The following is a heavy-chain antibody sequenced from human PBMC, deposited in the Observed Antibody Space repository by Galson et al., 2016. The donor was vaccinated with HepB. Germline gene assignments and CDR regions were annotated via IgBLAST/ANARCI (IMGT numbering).Heavy chain of an antibody. CDR1: GFTFNSYA. CDR3: AKDPGVFSPGWYYFNA. Sequence: SLRLSCAGSGFTFNSYAMNWVRQAPRKGPEWVAAISSGGDITYYADSVKGRFTISRDNSKNTLYLHMNGLRAEDTALYYCAKDPGVFSPGWYYFNAWGQGTLVTVS. D-gene: IGHD6-19*01. V-gene: IGHV3-23*01. CDR2: ISSGGDIT. J-gene: IGHJ4*02.